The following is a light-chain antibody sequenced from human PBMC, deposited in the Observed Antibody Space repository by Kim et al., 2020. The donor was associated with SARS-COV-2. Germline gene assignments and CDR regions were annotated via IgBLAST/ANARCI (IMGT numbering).Light chain of an antibody. CDR1: SLRSYY. V-gene: IGLV3-19*01. CDR3: NSRDHSDNHLV. CDR2: GKN. Sequence: SSELTQDPAVSVALGQTVRITCQGDSLRSYYASWYQQKPGQAPVLVIYGKNNRPSGIPDRFSGSSSGNTASLTITGAQAEDEADYYCNSRDHSDNHLVFG. J-gene: IGLJ3*02.